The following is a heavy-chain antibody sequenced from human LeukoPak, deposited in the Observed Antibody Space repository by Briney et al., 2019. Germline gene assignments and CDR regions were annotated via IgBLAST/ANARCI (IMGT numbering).Heavy chain of an antibody. J-gene: IGHJ5*02. CDR1: GGSIISSSYY. Sequence: ASETLSLTCTVSGGSIISSSYYWGWIRQPPGKGLEWIGTISYSGGTYYNPSVKSRVTLSVDTSKNHFSLKLNSVTAADTALYYCARGDLLVVTVSRPDTWFDPWVQGTLVTVSS. CDR2: ISYSGGT. V-gene: IGHV4-39*02. D-gene: IGHD2-21*02. CDR3: ARGDLLVVTVSRPDTWFDP.